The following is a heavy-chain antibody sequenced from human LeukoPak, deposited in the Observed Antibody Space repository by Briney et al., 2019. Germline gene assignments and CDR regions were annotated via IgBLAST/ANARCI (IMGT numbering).Heavy chain of an antibody. J-gene: IGHJ4*02. CDR3: ARARREMVDY. CDR2: IYHSGST. D-gene: IGHD5-24*01. Sequence: PSETLSLTCTVSGYSISSGSYWGWIRQPPGKGLEWIGSIYHSGSTYYNPSLKSRVTISVDTSKNQFSLKLSSVTAADTAVYYCARARREMVDYWGQGTLVTVSS. CDR1: GYSISSGSY. V-gene: IGHV4-38-2*02.